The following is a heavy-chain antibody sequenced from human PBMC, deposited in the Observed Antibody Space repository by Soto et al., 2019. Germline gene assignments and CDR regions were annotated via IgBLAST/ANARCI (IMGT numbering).Heavy chain of an antibody. Sequence: SATLSLTCTVSGYSISSGSYWGWIRQPPGKGPEWIASIYHGGTTFYNPPLKSRITISVDTSHNQFSLNLRSVTAADTAVYYCARAHVMVLAGSTFDYWGHGTLVTVSS. CDR1: GYSISSGSY. J-gene: IGHJ4*01. D-gene: IGHD6-19*01. CDR3: ARAHVMVLAGSTFDY. CDR2: IYHGGTT. V-gene: IGHV4-38-2*02.